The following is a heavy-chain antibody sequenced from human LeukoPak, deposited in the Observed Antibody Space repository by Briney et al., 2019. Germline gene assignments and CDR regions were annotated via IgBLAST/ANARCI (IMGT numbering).Heavy chain of an antibody. CDR2: ISGSGGST. J-gene: IGHJ4*02. Sequence: GGSLRLSCAVSGITLSNYGMSWVRQAPGRGLEWVSAISGSGGSTFYADSVKGRFTISRDSSKNTLFLQMNSLGAEDTAVYYCAREPQLSVSALFDYWGQGTLVTVSS. CDR3: AREPQLSVSALFDY. D-gene: IGHD1-1*01. CDR1: GITLSNYG. V-gene: IGHV3-23*01.